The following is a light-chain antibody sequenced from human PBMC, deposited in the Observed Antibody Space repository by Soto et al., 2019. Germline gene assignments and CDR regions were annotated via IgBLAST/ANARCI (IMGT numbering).Light chain of an antibody. CDR1: QSISSW. CDR2: DAS. V-gene: IGKV1-5*01. CDR3: QQYNTYPWT. J-gene: IGKJ1*01. Sequence: DIQMTQSPSTVSASVGDGVTITCRASQSISSWLAWYHQKPGKAPKLLIYDASSLESGVPSRFSGSGSGTEFTLTISSLQPDDFATYYCQQYNTYPWTFGQGTKVDIK.